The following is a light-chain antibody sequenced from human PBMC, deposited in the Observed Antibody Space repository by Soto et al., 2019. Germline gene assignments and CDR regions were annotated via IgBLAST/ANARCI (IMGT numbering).Light chain of an antibody. CDR3: QQYGSSLPWT. Sequence: ESVLTKYTATVSLSPGERSTLSCMASQSVSSNYLAWYQQKPGQAPRLLIYGASSRATGIPDRFSGSGSGTDFTLTIRRLEPEDFAVYYCQQYGSSLPWTFGQGTKVDNK. V-gene: IGKV3-20*01. CDR2: GAS. CDR1: QSVSSNY. J-gene: IGKJ1*01.